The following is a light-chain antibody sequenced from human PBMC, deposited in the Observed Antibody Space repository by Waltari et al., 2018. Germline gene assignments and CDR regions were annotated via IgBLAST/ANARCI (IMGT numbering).Light chain of an antibody. CDR3: ALYMGSGIWV. CDR2: KAN. J-gene: IGLJ3*02. CDR1: SGSLHTTSH. V-gene: IGLV8-61*01. Sequence: QTVVTQEPSLSVSPGGTVTLTCALSSGSLHTTSHAPRYQQTPGQAPRTLVYKANARSSGVPDRFSGSILGNTAALTITGAQADDESDYYCALYMGSGIWVFGGGTRLTVL.